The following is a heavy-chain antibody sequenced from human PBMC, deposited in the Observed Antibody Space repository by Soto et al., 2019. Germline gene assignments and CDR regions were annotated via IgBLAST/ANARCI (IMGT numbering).Heavy chain of an antibody. D-gene: IGHD3-16*01. Sequence: QVQLVESGGGVVQPGRSLRLSCAASGFTFSSYGMHWVRQAPGKGLEWVAVISYDGSNKYYADSVKGRFTISRDNSKNTLYLQMNSLRAEDTAVYYCAKDWAPMTTLVYHYYYMDVWGKGTTVTVSS. J-gene: IGHJ6*03. CDR2: ISYDGSNK. CDR3: AKDWAPMTTLVYHYYYMDV. V-gene: IGHV3-30*18. CDR1: GFTFSSYG.